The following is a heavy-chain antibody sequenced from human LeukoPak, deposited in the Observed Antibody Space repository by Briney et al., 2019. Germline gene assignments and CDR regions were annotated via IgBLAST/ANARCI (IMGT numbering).Heavy chain of an antibody. CDR3: ARDLGYYGSGSYYDRGLDY. Sequence: ASVKVSCKASGYTFTSYDINWVRQATGQGLEWMGWINPNSGGTNYAQKFQGWVTMTRDTSISTAYMELSRLRSDDTAVYYCARDLGYYGSGSYYDRGLDYWGQGTLVTVSS. D-gene: IGHD3-10*01. CDR1: GYTFTSYD. J-gene: IGHJ4*02. V-gene: IGHV1-2*04. CDR2: INPNSGGT.